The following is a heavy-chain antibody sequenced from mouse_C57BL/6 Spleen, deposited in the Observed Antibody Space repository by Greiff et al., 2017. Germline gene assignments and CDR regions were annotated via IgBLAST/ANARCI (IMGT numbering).Heavy chain of an antibody. CDR2: ISSGSSTI. V-gene: IGHV5-17*01. J-gene: IGHJ2*01. Sequence: EVKLEESGGGLVKPGGSLKLSCAASGFTFSDYGMHWVRQAPEKGLEWVAYISSGSSTIYYADTVKGRFTISRDNAKNTLFLQMTSLRSEDTAMYYCARGTVYYFDYWGQGTTLTVSS. CDR1: GFTFSDYG. D-gene: IGHD2-14*01. CDR3: ARGTVYYFDY.